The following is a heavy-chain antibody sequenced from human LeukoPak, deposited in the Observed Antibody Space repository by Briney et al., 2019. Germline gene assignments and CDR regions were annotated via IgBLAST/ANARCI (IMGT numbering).Heavy chain of an antibody. Sequence: SETLSLTCTVSGGSINSYYWSWIRQPPGKGLEWIGYVSDTGSTNYNPSLKSRVTISVDTSKNQFYLKLTSVTTADTAVYYCARTTTTFDDWGHGTLVTVSS. V-gene: IGHV4-59*01. CDR3: ARTTTTFDD. J-gene: IGHJ4*01. CDR2: VSDTGST. D-gene: IGHD4-11*01. CDR1: GGSINSYY.